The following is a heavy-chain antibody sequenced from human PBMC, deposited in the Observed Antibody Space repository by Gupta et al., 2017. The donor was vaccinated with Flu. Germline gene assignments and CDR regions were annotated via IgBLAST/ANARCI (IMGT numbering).Heavy chain of an antibody. J-gene: IGHJ1*01. V-gene: IGHV3-48*03. Sequence: EVQLVESGGGLVQPGGSLRLSCAASGFTFSSYEMNWVRQAPGKGLEWVSYISSSGSTIYYADSVKGRFTISRDNAKNSLYLQMNSLRAEDTAVYYCARDSYTMVRGVMTFEYFQHWGQGTLVTVSS. D-gene: IGHD3-10*01. CDR1: GFTFSSYE. CDR3: ARDSYTMVRGVMTFEYFQH. CDR2: ISSSGSTI.